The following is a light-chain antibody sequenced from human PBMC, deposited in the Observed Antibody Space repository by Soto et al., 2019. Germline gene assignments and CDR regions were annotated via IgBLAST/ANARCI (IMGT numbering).Light chain of an antibody. Sequence: EIVLTQSPDTLSLSPGERATLSCRASQSVSSNLAWYQQKPGQAPRLLIYGASTRATGIPARFSGSGSGTEFTLTIRSLQSEDFAVYFCQQYDDWPITFGQGTRLKI. J-gene: IGKJ5*01. CDR3: QQYDDWPIT. CDR1: QSVSSN. V-gene: IGKV3-15*01. CDR2: GAS.